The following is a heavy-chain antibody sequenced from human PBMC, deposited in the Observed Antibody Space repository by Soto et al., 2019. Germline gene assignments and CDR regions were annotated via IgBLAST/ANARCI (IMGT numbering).Heavy chain of an antibody. CDR3: ARRNLVSRYYGMDV. J-gene: IGHJ6*02. CDR2: IYYSGST. Sequence: QVQLQESGPGLVKPSQTLSLTCTVSGGSLTSGDYYWSWIRQPPGKGLEWIGYIYYSGSTYYNPSLKSRVTISVDTSKNQFSLKRSSVTAADTAVYYCARRNLVSRYYGMDVWGQGTTVTVSS. CDR1: GGSLTSGDYY. V-gene: IGHV4-30-4*01.